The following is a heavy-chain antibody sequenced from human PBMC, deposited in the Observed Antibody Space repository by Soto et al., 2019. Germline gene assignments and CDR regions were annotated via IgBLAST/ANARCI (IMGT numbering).Heavy chain of an antibody. J-gene: IGHJ6*02. V-gene: IGHV3-33*01. CDR3: AGEPKGGAYDMDV. D-gene: IGHD3-16*01. CDR2: IWSDGSRT. Sequence: QVHLVESGGGVVQPGTSLRLSCAASRLTFSIYDMHWVRQAPGKGLEWVALIWSDGSRTFDADSVKGRFTISRDNSKNTLYLQMNSLRAEDTAVYYCAGEPKGGAYDMDVWGQGTTVTVSS. CDR1: RLTFSIYD.